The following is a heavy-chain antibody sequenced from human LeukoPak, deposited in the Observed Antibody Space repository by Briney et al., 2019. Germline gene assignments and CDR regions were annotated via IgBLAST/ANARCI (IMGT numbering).Heavy chain of an antibody. CDR2: IYPGDSDT. J-gene: IGHJ6*03. CDR1: GYSFTSYW. D-gene: IGHD6-13*01. CDR3: ARGRSMAAEGDYMDV. V-gene: IGHV5-51*01. Sequence: GESLKISCQGSGYSFTSYWIGWVRQMPGKGLEWRGIIYPGDSDTRYSASFQAQVTISAHKSISTAYLQWNSLKASDTAMYYCARGRSMAAEGDYMDVWGKGTTVTVSS.